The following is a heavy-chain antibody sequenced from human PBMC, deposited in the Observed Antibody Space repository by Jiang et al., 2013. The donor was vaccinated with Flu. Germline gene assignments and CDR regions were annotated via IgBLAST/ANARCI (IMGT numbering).Heavy chain of an antibody. D-gene: IGHD1-1*01. CDR3: ARGSTATIAGMFXH. J-gene: IGHJ4*02. V-gene: IGHV3-21*01. CDR2: GNDYM. Sequence: GNDYMYYADSVTGRFTISRDNAKNSLYLQMSSLRAEDTAVYYCARGSTATIAGMFXHWGQGTLVTVSS.